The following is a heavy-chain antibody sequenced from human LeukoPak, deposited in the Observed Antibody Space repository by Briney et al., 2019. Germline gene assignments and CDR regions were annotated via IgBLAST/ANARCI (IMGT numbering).Heavy chain of an antibody. CDR2: ISSGGSTI. V-gene: IGHV3-48*03. Sequence: GGSLRLSRAASGFTFSSYEMNWVRQAPGKGLEWGSYISSGGSTISYADSVKGRFTISRDNAKNSLYLQMNSLRAEDTAVYYCTRGLYDYWGQGTLVTVSS. J-gene: IGHJ4*02. D-gene: IGHD2-8*01. CDR3: TRGLYDY. CDR1: GFTFSSYE.